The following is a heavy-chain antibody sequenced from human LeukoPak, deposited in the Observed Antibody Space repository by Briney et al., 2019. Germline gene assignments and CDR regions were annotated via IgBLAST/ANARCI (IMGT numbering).Heavy chain of an antibody. J-gene: IGHJ6*02. CDR2: ISGSGGST. CDR3: ANPVTGYDILTGDPLYYYYGMDV. D-gene: IGHD3-9*01. Sequence: PGGSLRLSCAASGFTFSSYAMTWVRQAPGRGLEWVSTISGSGGSTYYADSVKGRFTISRDNSKNTLYLQMNSLRADDTAVYYCANPVTGYDILTGDPLYYYYGMDVWGQGTTVTVSS. V-gene: IGHV3-23*01. CDR1: GFTFSSYA.